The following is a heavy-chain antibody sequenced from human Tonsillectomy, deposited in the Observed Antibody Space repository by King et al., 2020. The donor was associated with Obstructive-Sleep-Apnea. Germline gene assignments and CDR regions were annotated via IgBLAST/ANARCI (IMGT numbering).Heavy chain of an antibody. J-gene: IGHJ4*02. CDR1: VYTFGTYG. D-gene: IGHD6-19*01. CDR3: ATFSSAWYFDY. CDR2: INPNNGNT. Sequence: QLVQSGAEVKKPGASVKVSCMTSVYTFGTYGITWVRQAPGQGLEWMGWINPNNGNTDYAQKLQGRVTMTTDASTTTAYMELRSLRSDDTAVYYCATFSSAWYFDYWGQGTLVTASS. V-gene: IGHV1-18*01.